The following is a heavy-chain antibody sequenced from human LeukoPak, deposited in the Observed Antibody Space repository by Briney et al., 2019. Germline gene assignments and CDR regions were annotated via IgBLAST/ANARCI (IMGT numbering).Heavy chain of an antibody. Sequence: SETLSLTCTVSGGSISSSSYYWGWIRQPPGKGLEWIGSIYYSGSTYYNPSLKSRVTISVDTSKNQFSLKLSSVTAADTAVYYCVGGELLYYFDYWGRGTLVTVSS. J-gene: IGHJ4*02. CDR3: VGGELLYYFDY. CDR1: GGSISSSSYY. V-gene: IGHV4-39*07. D-gene: IGHD1-26*01. CDR2: IYYSGST.